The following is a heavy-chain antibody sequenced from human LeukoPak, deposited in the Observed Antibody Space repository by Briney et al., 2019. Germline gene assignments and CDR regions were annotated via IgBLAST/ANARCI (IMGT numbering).Heavy chain of an antibody. Sequence: ASVKVSCKVSGYTLTEFSMHWVRQAPGKGLEWMGGFDPEDGETIYAQKFQGRVTMTEDTSTDTAYMELSSLRSEDTAVYYCATEGSQLERQGAFDIWGQGTMVTVSS. J-gene: IGHJ3*02. V-gene: IGHV1-24*01. D-gene: IGHD1-1*01. CDR2: FDPEDGET. CDR3: ATEGSQLERQGAFDI. CDR1: GYTLTEFS.